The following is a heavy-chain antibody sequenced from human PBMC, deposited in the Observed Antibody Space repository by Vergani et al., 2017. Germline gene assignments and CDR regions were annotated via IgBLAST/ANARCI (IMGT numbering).Heavy chain of an antibody. CDR3: ARVGRSXYGDSPNYYYYMDV. J-gene: IGHJ6*03. CDR1: GGSISCGGYY. V-gene: IGHV4-31*03. D-gene: IGHD4-17*01. Sequence: QVQLQESGPGLVKPSQTLSLTCTVSGGSISCGGYYWSWIRQHPGKGLEWIGYIYYSGSTYYNPSLKSRVTISVDTSKNQFSLKLSSVTAADTAVYYCARVGRSXYGDSPNYYYYMDVWGKGTTVTVSS. CDR2: IYYSGST.